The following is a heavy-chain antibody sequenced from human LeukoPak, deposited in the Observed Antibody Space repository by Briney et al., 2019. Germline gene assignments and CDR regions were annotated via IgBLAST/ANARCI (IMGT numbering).Heavy chain of an antibody. CDR2: IYYSGST. J-gene: IGHJ4*02. V-gene: IGHV4-30-4*01. Sequence: PSETLSLTCSVSGGSISSGDSYWSWLRQPPGKGLEWIGYIYYSGSTYYNSSLKSRVTISVDASKNQLSLKLSSVTAADTAVYYCARGGSYYGSGSYYNFDYWGQGTLVTVSS. CDR1: GGSISSGDSY. CDR3: ARGGSYYGSGSYYNFDY. D-gene: IGHD3-10*01.